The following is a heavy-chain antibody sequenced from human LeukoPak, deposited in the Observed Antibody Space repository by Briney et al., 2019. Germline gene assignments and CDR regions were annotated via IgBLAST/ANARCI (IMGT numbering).Heavy chain of an antibody. V-gene: IGHV3-9*01. CDR1: GFTFDDYA. CDR2: ISWNSGSI. CDR3: AKDRYCSGGSCYSFAFDI. Sequence: GGSLRLSCAASGFTFDDYAMHWVRQAPGKGLEWVSGISWNSGSIGYADSVKGRFTISRDNAKNSLYLQMNSLRAEDTALYYCAKDRYCSGGSCYSFAFDIWGQGTMVTVSS. D-gene: IGHD2-15*01. J-gene: IGHJ3*02.